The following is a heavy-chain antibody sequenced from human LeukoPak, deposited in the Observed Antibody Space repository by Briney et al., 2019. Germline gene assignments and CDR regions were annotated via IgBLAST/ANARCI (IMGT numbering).Heavy chain of an antibody. Sequence: SVTVSCKASGGTFSSYAISWVRQAPGQGLEWMGGIIPIFGTANYAQKFQGRVTMTEDTSTDTAYMELSSLRSEDTAVYYCATGLAAAYRPDYWGQGTLVTVSS. CDR2: IIPIFGTA. V-gene: IGHV1-69*06. CDR1: GGTFSSYA. D-gene: IGHD6-13*01. CDR3: ATGLAAAYRPDY. J-gene: IGHJ4*02.